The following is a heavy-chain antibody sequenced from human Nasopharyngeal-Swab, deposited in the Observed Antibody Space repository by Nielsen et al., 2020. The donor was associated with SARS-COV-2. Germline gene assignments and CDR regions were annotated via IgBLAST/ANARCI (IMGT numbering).Heavy chain of an antibody. V-gene: IGHV1-18*01. CDR1: GYTFTSYG. J-gene: IGHJ6*03. CDR2: ISAYNGNT. CDR3: AREIFGVANYYYYYMDV. Sequence: ASVQVSCKASGYTFTSYGISWVRQAPAQGLEWMGWISAYNGNTNYAQKLQGRVTMTTDTSTSTAYMELRSLRSDDTAVYYCAREIFGVANYYYYYMDVWGKGTTVTVSS. D-gene: IGHD3-3*01.